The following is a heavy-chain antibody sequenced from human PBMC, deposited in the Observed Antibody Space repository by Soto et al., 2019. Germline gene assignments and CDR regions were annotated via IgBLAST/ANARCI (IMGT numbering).Heavy chain of an antibody. CDR1: EFTFNLYA. Sequence: GGSLRLSCAASEFTFNLYAMHWVRQAPGKGLEWVAVIWSDGSNKYYADSVRGRFTISRDNSQNTLYLQMNSLRSEDTAVYYCARDNRRAPTSLLIKYWGQGTLVTVSS. J-gene: IGHJ4*02. V-gene: IGHV3-30*04. D-gene: IGHD2-8*01. CDR3: ARDNRRAPTSLLIKY. CDR2: IWSDGSNK.